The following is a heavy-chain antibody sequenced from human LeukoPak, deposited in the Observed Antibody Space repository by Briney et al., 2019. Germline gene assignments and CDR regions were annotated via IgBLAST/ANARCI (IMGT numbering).Heavy chain of an antibody. Sequence: ASVKVSCKASGYTFTGYYMHWVRQATGQGLEWMGWINPKTGGTNYAQKFRGRVTMTRDTSISTAYMELSRVRSDDTAVYYCARNRYGDYTPDYWGQGTLVTVSS. CDR3: ARNRYGDYTPDY. CDR2: INPKTGGT. D-gene: IGHD4-17*01. J-gene: IGHJ4*02. V-gene: IGHV1-2*02. CDR1: GYTFTGYY.